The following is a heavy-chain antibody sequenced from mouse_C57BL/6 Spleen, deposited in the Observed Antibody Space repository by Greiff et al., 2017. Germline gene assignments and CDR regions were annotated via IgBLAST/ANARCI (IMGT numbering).Heavy chain of an antibody. CDR1: GYTFTSYW. J-gene: IGHJ3*01. Sequence: QVQLQQPGAELVRPGSSVKLSCKASGYTFTSYWMHWVKQRPIQGLEWIGNIDPSDSETHYNQKFKDKATLTVDKSSSTAYMQLSSLTSEDCAVYYCARSLGYDGRFAYWGQGTLVTVSA. D-gene: IGHD2-2*01. CDR3: ARSLGYDGRFAY. V-gene: IGHV1-52*01. CDR2: IDPSDSET.